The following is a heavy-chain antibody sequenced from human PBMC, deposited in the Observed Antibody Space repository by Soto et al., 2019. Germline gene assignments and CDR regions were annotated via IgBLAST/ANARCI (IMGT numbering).Heavy chain of an antibody. J-gene: IGHJ4*02. CDR1: GGTFSTYT. D-gene: IGHD3-10*01. CDR2: IVPILGVP. V-gene: IGHV1-69*08. Sequence: QVQLVQSGAEVKKPGSSVKVSCKASGGTFSTYTVSWVRQAPGQGLEWMGRIVPILGVPNYAQRFKGRVTITADKGTNTVHMELSSLRSEDTAVYYCARDRNEYGSGSTIDYRGQATLMTISS. CDR3: ARDRNEYGSGSTIDY.